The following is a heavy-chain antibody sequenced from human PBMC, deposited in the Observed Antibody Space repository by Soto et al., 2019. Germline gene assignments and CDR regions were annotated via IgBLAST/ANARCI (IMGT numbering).Heavy chain of an antibody. CDR3: ARETGLGVDHIDY. D-gene: IGHD6-19*01. CDR1: GASVTGFY. CDR2: VFHSGSS. J-gene: IGHJ4*02. Sequence: KTSETLSLTCTVSGASVTGFYWSWIRQPPGKGLEWIGYVFHSGSSNYNPSLKSRVTISVDTSKSQISLRLTSVTAADTAVYYCARETGLGVDHIDYWGQGTLVTVYS. V-gene: IGHV4-59*02.